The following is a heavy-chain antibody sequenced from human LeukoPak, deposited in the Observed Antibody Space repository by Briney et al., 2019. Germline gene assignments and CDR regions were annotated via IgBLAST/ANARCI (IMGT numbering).Heavy chain of an antibody. J-gene: IGHJ6*03. CDR1: GGSISSYY. CDR2: VYISGST. D-gene: IGHD2/OR15-2a*01. V-gene: IGHV4-4*07. Sequence: SETLSLTCSVSGGSISSYYWSWIRQPAGKGLEWIGHVYISGSTKSNPSLKSRVTVSVDKSKNQFSLKLSSVTAADTAVYYCARSYCNPDSDYYYYMDVRGKGTTVTVSS. CDR3: ARSYCNPDSDYYYYMDV.